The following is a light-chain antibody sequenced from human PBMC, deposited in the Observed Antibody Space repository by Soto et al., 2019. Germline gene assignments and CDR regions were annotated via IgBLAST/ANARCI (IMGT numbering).Light chain of an antibody. V-gene: IGLV4-69*01. CDR1: SGHNNYA. CDR3: QTWGAGIQRM. J-gene: IGLJ3*02. Sequence: QLVLTQSPSASASLGASVKLTCTLSSGHNNYAIAWHQQQPEKGPRYLMRLNSDGKYTKGDGIPDRFSGSSSGSERYLTISSLQSEDEADYYCQTWGAGIQRMFGGGTKVTVL. CDR2: LNSDGKY.